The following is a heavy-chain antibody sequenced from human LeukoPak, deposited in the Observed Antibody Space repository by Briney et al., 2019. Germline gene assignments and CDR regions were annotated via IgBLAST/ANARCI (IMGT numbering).Heavy chain of an antibody. J-gene: IGHJ4*02. Sequence: GGSLRLSCAASGFTFSDYYMSWIRQAPGKGLEWVSYISSSGSTIYYADSVKGRFTISRDNAKNSLYLQMNSRRAEDTAVYYCARDRVAARSIDYWGQGTLVTVSS. CDR3: ARDRVAARSIDY. CDR1: GFTFSDYY. V-gene: IGHV3-11*01. D-gene: IGHD6-6*01. CDR2: ISSSGSTI.